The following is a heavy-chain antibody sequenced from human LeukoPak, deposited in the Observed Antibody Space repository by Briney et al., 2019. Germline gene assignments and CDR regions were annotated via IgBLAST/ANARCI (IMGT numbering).Heavy chain of an antibody. CDR2: INHNGKTI. D-gene: IGHD3-22*01. CDR3: ARDSRDSNYYDSSGYLGY. J-gene: IGHJ4*02. V-gene: IGHV3-48*01. Sequence: GGSLRLSCAASGFTFSSYVMSWVRQAPGKGLEWVSYINHNGKTIYYADSVKGRFTISRDNAKNSLYLQMNSLRAEDTAVYYCARDSRDSNYYDSSGYLGYWGQGTLVTVSS. CDR1: GFTFSSYV.